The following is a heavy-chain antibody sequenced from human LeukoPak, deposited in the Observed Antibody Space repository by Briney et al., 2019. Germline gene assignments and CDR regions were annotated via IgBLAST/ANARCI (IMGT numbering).Heavy chain of an antibody. CDR3: AKDSSSSNYYYGMDV. D-gene: IGHD6-19*01. J-gene: IGHJ6*02. CDR1: GFTFSSYV. CDR2: ISGSGGRT. Sequence: GGSLRLSCAASGFTFSSYVVSWVRQAPGKGLEWDSAISGSGGRTYYADSVKGRFTISRDNSRNMLFLQMSSLRAGDTAVYYCAKDSSSSNYYYGMDVWGQGTTVTVSS. V-gene: IGHV3-23*01.